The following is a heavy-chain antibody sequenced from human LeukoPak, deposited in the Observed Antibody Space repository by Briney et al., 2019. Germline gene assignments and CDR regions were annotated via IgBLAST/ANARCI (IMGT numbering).Heavy chain of an antibody. CDR2: IIPIFGTA. V-gene: IGHV1-69*13. J-gene: IGHJ4*02. CDR3: ARVGNRPYYYDSSGYSPFDY. CDR1: GGNFSSYA. Sequence: SVKVSCKASGGNFSSYAISWVRQAPGQGLEWMGGIIPIFGTANYAQKFQGRVTITADESTSTAYMELSSLRSEDTAVYYCARVGNRPYYYDSSGYSPFDYWGQGTLVTVSS. D-gene: IGHD3-22*01.